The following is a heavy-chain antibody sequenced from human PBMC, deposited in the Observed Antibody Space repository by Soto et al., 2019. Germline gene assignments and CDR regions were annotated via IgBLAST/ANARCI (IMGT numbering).Heavy chain of an antibody. Sequence: QVQLVESGGGVVQPGTSLRLSCVASGFTFNKFDMHWIRQTPDKRLQWVAFIAYDGINKYYTGSVKGRFSGSRHNSKNTVSLQMNNLGLEDTATYFCARGDQYDILHRYYAMDVWGPGTTVTISS. D-gene: IGHD1-26*01. CDR1: GFTFNKFD. CDR2: IAYDGINK. CDR3: ARGDQYDILHRYYAMDV. J-gene: IGHJ6*02. V-gene: IGHV3-30-3*01.